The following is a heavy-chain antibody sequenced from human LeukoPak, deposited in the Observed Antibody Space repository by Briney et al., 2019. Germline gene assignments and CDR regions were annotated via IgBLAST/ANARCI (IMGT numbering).Heavy chain of an antibody. J-gene: IGHJ4*02. CDR3: ARGGEGYFDY. Sequence: PSETLSLTCTVSGGSINNYYWGWIRQPAGKGLEWIGRMYSSGSVSYNPSLKSRVTMSVDTSKNQISLKVISVTAADTAVYYCARGGEGYFDYWGQGTLVTVSS. V-gene: IGHV4-4*07. CDR2: MYSSGSV. CDR1: GGSINNYY. D-gene: IGHD2-21*01.